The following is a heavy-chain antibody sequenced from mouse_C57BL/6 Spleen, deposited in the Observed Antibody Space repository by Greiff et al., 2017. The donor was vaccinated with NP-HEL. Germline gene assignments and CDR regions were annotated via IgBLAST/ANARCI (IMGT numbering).Heavy chain of an antibody. CDR2: IYPGDGDT. V-gene: IGHV1-80*01. J-gene: IGHJ3*01. Sequence: QVQLKESGAELVKPGASVKLSCTASGYAFSSYWMNWVKQRPGKGLEWIGQIYPGDGDTNYNGKFKGKATLTADKSSSTVYMQLSSLNSEDSAVDLCAGSRTGAGLAYWGQGTLVTVAA. CDR3: AGSRTGAGLAY. CDR1: GYAFSSYW. D-gene: IGHD4-1*01.